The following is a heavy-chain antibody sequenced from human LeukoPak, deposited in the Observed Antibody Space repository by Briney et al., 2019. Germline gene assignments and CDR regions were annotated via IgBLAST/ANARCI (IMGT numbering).Heavy chain of an antibody. CDR2: VYYSGST. CDR3: ARLVRTYYYDSSGYYWDY. V-gene: IGHV4-59*08. J-gene: IGHJ4*02. CDR1: GGSINSYY. D-gene: IGHD3-22*01. Sequence: PSETLSLTCTVSGGSINSYYWSWIRQPPGKGLEWIGYVYYSGSTNYNPSLKSRVTISVDTSKNQFSLKLGSVTAADTAVYYCARLVRTYYYDSSGYYWDYWGQGTLVTVSS.